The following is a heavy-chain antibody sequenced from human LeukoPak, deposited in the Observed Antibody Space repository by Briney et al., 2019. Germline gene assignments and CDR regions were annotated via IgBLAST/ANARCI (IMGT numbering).Heavy chain of an antibody. CDR2: INAANGNT. CDR1: GYTFTSYT. CDR3: ATEPEYNWNGYADY. J-gene: IGHJ4*02. D-gene: IGHD1-20*01. Sequence: ASVKVSCKPSGYTFTSYTMHWVRQAPGQRLEWMGWINAANGNTKYSQKLQGRVTITRDTSASTAYMELSSLRYEDTAVYYCATEPEYNWNGYADYWGQGTLVTVSS. V-gene: IGHV1-3*01.